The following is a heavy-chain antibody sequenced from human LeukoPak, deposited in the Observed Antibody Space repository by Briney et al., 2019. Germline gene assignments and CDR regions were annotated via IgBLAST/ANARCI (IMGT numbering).Heavy chain of an antibody. J-gene: IGHJ6*02. CDR3: ARDMYYDFWSGYYPGHGMDV. D-gene: IGHD3-3*01. CDR1: GYSFTGYY. V-gene: IGHV1-2*02. Sequence: ASVTVSCKASGYSFTGYYMHWVRQAPGKGLEWMAWIYPNRGGTYYAHKLQDRVTITRETYNRSAFNELSRLRSDATAAYYCARDMYYDFWSGYYPGHGMDVWGQGTTVTVSS. CDR2: IYPNRGGT.